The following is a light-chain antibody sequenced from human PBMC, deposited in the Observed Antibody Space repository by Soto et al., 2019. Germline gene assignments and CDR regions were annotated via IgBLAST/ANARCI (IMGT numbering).Light chain of an antibody. CDR3: QQYNNWPPWT. V-gene: IGKV3-15*01. CDR2: GAS. Sequence: VMTQSPATLSVSPGERATLSCRASQSVSSNLAWYQQKPGQAPRLVIYGASTRATGIPARFSGSGSGTEFTLTISSLQSEDFAVYYCQQYNNWPPWTFGQGTKVDIK. J-gene: IGKJ1*01. CDR1: QSVSSN.